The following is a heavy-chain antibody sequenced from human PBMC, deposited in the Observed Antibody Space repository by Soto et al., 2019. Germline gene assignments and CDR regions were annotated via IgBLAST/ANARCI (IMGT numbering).Heavy chain of an antibody. CDR1: GGSISSYY. CDR3: VCDTVVTNGFDP. D-gene: IGHD2-21*02. V-gene: IGHV4-59*12. CDR2: IYYSGST. J-gene: IGHJ5*02. Sequence: SETLSLTCTVSGGSISSYYWSWIRQPPGKGLEWIGYIYYSGSTNYNPSLKSRVTISVDTSKNQFSLKLSSVTAADTAVYYCVCDTVVTNGFDPLGQGTLLTVSS.